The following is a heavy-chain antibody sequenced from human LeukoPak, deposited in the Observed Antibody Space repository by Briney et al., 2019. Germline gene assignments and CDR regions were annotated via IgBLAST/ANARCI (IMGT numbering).Heavy chain of an antibody. V-gene: IGHV4-61*01. Sequence: SETLSPTCSVSGGSVSSGSYYWSWIRQPPGKGLEWIGHIYYSGSTNYSPSLKSRVTISVDTSKNQFSLKLGSVTAADTAVYYCARLRGTYYDFWGQGTLVTVSS. CDR3: ARLRGTYYDF. J-gene: IGHJ4*02. CDR1: GGSVSSGSYY. CDR2: IYYSGST. D-gene: IGHD3-10*01.